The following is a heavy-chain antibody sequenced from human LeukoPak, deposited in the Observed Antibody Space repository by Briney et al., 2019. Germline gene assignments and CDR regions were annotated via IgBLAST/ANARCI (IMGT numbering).Heavy chain of an antibody. CDR1: GGSISSSNYY. Sequence: PSETLSLTCTVSGGSISSSNYYWGWISQPPGKGLEWIGSIYYSRGTYYNPSLKSRVTISVDTSKNQFSLKLSSVTAADTAVYYCARTPVWENGMDVWGQGTTVTVSS. D-gene: IGHD1-26*01. V-gene: IGHV4-39*07. CDR3: ARTPVWENGMDV. CDR2: IYYSRGT. J-gene: IGHJ6*02.